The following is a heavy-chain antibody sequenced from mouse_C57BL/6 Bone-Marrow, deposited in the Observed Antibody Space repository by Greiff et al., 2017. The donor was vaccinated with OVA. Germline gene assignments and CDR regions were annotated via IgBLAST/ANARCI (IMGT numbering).Heavy chain of an antibody. CDR2: FYPGSGSI. J-gene: IGHJ1*03. D-gene: IGHD1-1*01. Sequence: QVQLQQSGAELVKPGASVKLSCKASGYTFTEYTIHWVTQRSGQGLEWIGWFYPGSGSIKYNEKSKDKATLTADKSSSTVYMELSRLTSEDSAVYFCARHGIYYYGNHWYFDVWGTGTTVTVSS. V-gene: IGHV1-62-2*01. CDR3: ARHGIYYYGNHWYFDV. CDR1: GYTFTEYT.